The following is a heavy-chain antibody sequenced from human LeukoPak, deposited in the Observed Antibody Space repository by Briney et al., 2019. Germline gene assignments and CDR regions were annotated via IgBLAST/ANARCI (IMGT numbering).Heavy chain of an antibody. J-gene: IGHJ4*02. CDR3: AKTRDYYGSGNHYFDY. Sequence: GGSLRLSCAASGFTFSSYAMSWVRQAPGKGLEWVSAISGSGSSTYYADSVKGRFTISRDNSKNPLYLQMNSLRAEDTAVYYCAKTRDYYGSGNHYFDYWGQGTLVTVSS. CDR2: ISGSGSST. V-gene: IGHV3-23*01. CDR1: GFTFSSYA. D-gene: IGHD3-10*01.